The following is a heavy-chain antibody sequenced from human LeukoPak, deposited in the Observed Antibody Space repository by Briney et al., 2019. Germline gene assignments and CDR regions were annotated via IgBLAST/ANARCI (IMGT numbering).Heavy chain of an antibody. CDR1: GFTFSSYW. CDR2: INSDGSRT. J-gene: IGHJ4*02. Sequence: GGSLRLSCAASGFTFSSYWMHWVRQAPGKGLVWVSRINSDGSRTSYADSVKGRFTISRDNAKNTLYLQMNSLRAEDTAVYYCAREGYSSGYIDYWGQGTLVTVSS. V-gene: IGHV3-74*01. D-gene: IGHD3-22*01. CDR3: AREGYSSGYIDY.